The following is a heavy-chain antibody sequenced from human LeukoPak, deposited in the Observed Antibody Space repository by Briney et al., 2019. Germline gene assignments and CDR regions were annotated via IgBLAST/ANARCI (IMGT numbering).Heavy chain of an antibody. CDR3: AKSYYYDSSGPDYGDY. J-gene: IGHJ4*02. Sequence: GGSLRLSCAASGFTFSSYAMSWVRQAPGKGLEWVSAISGSGGSTYYADSVKGRFTISRDNSKNTLYLQMNSLRAEDTAVYYCAKSYYYDSSGPDYGDYWGQGTLVTVSS. D-gene: IGHD3-22*01. CDR2: ISGSGGST. CDR1: GFTFSSYA. V-gene: IGHV3-23*01.